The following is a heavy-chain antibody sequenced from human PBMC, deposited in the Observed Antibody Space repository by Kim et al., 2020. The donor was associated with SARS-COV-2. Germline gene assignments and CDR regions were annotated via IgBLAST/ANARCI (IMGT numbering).Heavy chain of an antibody. CDR3: SRSSKWLLRRSGYFDY. D-gene: IGHD3-22*01. CDR1: GGSISSYY. V-gene: IGHV4-59*13. CDR2: IYYSWST. J-gene: IGHJ4*02. Sequence: SETLSLTCTVSGGSISSYYWSWIRQPPRKGLEWIGYIYYSWSTNYNPSLKSRVTISVDTAKNQFSLRLSSVTAADTAVYYCSRSSKWLLRRSGYFDYWGQGTLVTVSS.